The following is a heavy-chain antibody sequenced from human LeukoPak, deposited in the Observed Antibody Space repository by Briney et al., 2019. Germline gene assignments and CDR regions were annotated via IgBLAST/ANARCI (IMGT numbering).Heavy chain of an antibody. V-gene: IGHV3-21*01. CDR3: ARDRGLLIAFDY. CDR2: ISSSSSYI. J-gene: IGHJ4*02. Sequence: KPGGSLRLSCAASGFTFSSYSMNWVRQAPGKELEWVSSISSSSSYIYYADSVKGRFTISRDNAKNSLYLQMNSLRAEDTAVYYCARDRGLLIAFDYWGQGTLVTVSS. D-gene: IGHD2-15*01. CDR1: GFTFSSYS.